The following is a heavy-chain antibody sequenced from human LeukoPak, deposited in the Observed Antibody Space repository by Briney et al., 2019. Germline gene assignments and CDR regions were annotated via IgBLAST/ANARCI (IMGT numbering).Heavy chain of an antibody. Sequence: SVKVSCKPSGGTFSGYAISWVRQAPGQGLEWMGGIIPIFGTANYAQKFRGRVTITTDESTSTAYMELSSLRSEDTAVYYCARGAIVGLGNWFDPWGQGTLVTVSS. D-gene: IGHD3-22*01. CDR1: GGTFSGYA. CDR2: IIPIFGTA. V-gene: IGHV1-69*05. CDR3: ARGAIVGLGNWFDP. J-gene: IGHJ5*02.